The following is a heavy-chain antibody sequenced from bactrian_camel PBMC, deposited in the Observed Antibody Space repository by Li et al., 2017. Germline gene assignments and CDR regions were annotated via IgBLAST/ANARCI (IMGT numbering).Heavy chain of an antibody. Sequence: HGQLVESGGGSVQAGGSLRLSGVQPGYTYSSNCMGWFRRAAGNEREGVASIDGSGTTTYADSVKGRFTISRDGGKHTVYLQMNSLNVEDTATYYCVAGLPYRRIELSPSEVTTFGQVTPVTVS. CDR1: GYTYSSNC. D-gene: IGHD2*01. V-gene: IGHV3S53*01. CDR2: IDGSGTT. J-gene: IGHJ4*01.